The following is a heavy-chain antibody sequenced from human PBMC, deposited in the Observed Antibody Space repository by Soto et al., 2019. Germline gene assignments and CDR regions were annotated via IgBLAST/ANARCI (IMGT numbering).Heavy chain of an antibody. Sequence: GGSLRLSCAASGFTFSDYYMSWIRQAPGKGLEWVSYISSSGSTIYYADSVKGRFTISRDNAKNSLYLQMNSLRAEDTAVYYCGRAGTTDELYYYYYYMDVWGKGTTVTVSS. CDR1: GFTFSDYY. J-gene: IGHJ6*03. CDR3: GRAGTTDELYYYYYYMDV. V-gene: IGHV3-11*01. CDR2: ISSSGSTI. D-gene: IGHD1-1*01.